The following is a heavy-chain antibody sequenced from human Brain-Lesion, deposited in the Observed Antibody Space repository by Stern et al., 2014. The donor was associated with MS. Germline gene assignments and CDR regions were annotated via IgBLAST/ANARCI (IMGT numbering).Heavy chain of an antibody. CDR1: EFIFTNYW. CDR2: IKQDGGDK. D-gene: IGHD2-15*01. V-gene: IGHV3-7*01. CDR3: ARSQADNIEILPPGRYQCYYGMDV. Sequence: EVQLVESGGGLVQPGGSLRLSCAASEFIFTNYWMSLVRQAPGKGLEWAANIKQDGGDKYSADSVKGPFTISRDNAQSSIHSPLNSLRAEDTAGYYCARSQADNIEILPPGRYQCYYGMDVWGQGTTVTVSS. J-gene: IGHJ6*02.